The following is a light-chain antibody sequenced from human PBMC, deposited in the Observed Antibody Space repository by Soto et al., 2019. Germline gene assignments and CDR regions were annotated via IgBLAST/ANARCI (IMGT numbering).Light chain of an antibody. CDR3: AAWDDSLSAVV. V-gene: IGLV1-47*01. Sequence: QSVQTQPPSASGTPGQRVTISCSGSSSNIGSNYVYWYQQLPGTAPKLLIYRNNQRPSGVPDRFSGSKSGTSASLAISGLRSEDEADYYCAAWDDSLSAVVFGGGTKLTVL. CDR2: RNN. CDR1: SSNIGSNY. J-gene: IGLJ2*01.